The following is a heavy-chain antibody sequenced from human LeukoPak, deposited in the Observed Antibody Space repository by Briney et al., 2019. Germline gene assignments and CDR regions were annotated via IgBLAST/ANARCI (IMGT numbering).Heavy chain of an antibody. Sequence: GGSLRLSCSASGFTFSSYEMNWVRQAPGKGLEWVSYISSSGSTIYYADCVKGRFTISRDNAKNPLYLQMNSQSAADKAVYYCAELGITMIGGVWGKGTTVTISS. CDR2: ISSSGSTI. D-gene: IGHD3-10*02. J-gene: IGHJ6*04. CDR3: AELGITMIGGV. CDR1: GFTFSSYE. V-gene: IGHV3-48*03.